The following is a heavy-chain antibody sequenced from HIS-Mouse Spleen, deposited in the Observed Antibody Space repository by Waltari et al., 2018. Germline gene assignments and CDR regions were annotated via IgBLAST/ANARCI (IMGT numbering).Heavy chain of an antibody. Sequence: EVQLVESGGVVVPPGGSLSLSCAAYVFPFADFPIPWVRQTPGKGLEWVSLISWDGGSTYYADSVKGRFTISRDNSKNSLYLQMNSLRAEDTALYYCAKDIGNFGMDVWGQGTTVTVSS. CDR1: VFPFADFP. J-gene: IGHJ6*02. CDR2: ISWDGGST. D-gene: IGHD1-1*01. V-gene: IGHV3-43D*03. CDR3: AKDIGNFGMDV.